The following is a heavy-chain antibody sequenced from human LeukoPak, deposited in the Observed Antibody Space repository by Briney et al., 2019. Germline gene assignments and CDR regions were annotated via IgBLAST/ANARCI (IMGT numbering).Heavy chain of an antibody. CDR1: GYTLTSYY. CDR2: INPSGGST. V-gene: IGHV1-46*01. Sequence: GASVNASCKASGYTLTSYYLHWVRQAPGQGREWRAIINPSGGSTSHAQKFQGRVTMTRDTSASTVYMELSSLRPEDTAVYYCASVYKHGMDVWGQGTTVTVSS. CDR3: ASVYKHGMDV. D-gene: IGHD5-24*01. J-gene: IGHJ6*02.